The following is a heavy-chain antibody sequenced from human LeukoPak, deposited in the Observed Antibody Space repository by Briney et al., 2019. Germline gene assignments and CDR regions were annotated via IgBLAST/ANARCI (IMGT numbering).Heavy chain of an antibody. J-gene: IGHJ4*01. CDR1: GFTFSSYA. CDR2: ISGSGGST. V-gene: IGHV3-23*01. Sequence: PGGSLRLSCAASGFTFSSYAMSWVRQAPGKGLEWVSAISGSGGSTYYADSVKGRFTISRDNLKNTLHLQMNSLRAEDTAVYFCARLHFRSWGGFDYWGHGTLVTVSS. CDR3: ARLHFRSWGGFDY. D-gene: IGHD3-16*01.